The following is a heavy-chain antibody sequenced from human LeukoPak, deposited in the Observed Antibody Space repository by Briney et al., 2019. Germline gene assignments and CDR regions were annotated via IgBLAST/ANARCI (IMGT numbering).Heavy chain of an antibody. Sequence: SETLSLTCAVYGGSFSGYYWSWIRQPPGKGLEWIGEINHSGSTNYNPSLKSRVTISVDTSKNQFSLKLSPVTAADTAVYYCARGVYGSGSYLHSWWFDPWGQGTLVTVSS. CDR2: INHSGST. CDR3: ARGVYGSGSYLHSWWFDP. CDR1: GGSFSGYY. J-gene: IGHJ5*02. D-gene: IGHD3-10*01. V-gene: IGHV4-34*01.